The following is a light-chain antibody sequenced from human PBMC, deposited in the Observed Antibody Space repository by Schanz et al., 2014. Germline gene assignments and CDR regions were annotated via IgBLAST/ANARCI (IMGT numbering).Light chain of an antibody. Sequence: EIVMTQSPATLSVSPGERATLSCRVSQSIGSNLAWYQQKPGQAPRLLIFGASTRATGIPARFSGSGSGTEFTLTISRLEPEDFAVYYCQQYTISPITFGGGTKVEMK. CDR2: GAS. V-gene: IGKV3-15*01. CDR3: QQYTISPIT. J-gene: IGKJ4*01. CDR1: QSIGSN.